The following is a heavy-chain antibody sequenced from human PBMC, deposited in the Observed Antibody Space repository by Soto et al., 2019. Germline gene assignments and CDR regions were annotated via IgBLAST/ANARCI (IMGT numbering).Heavy chain of an antibody. D-gene: IGHD3-3*01. V-gene: IGHV1-69*13. CDR2: IIPIFGTA. CDR1: GGTFSSYA. CDR3: ARVGEYYDFWSGYGYFQH. Sequence: SVKVSCKASGGTFSSYAISWVRQAPGQGLEWMGGIIPIFGTANYAQKFQGRVTITADESTSTAYMELSSLRSEDTAVYYCARVGEYYDFWSGYGYFQHWGQGTLVTVSS. J-gene: IGHJ1*01.